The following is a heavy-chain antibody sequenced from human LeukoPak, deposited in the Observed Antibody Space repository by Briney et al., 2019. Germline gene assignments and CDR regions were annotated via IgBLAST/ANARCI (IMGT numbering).Heavy chain of an antibody. CDR1: GFTFSSYS. V-gene: IGHV3-48*04. J-gene: IGHJ1*01. D-gene: IGHD3-10*01. Sequence: GGSLRLSCAASGFTFSSYSMNWVRQAPGKGLEWVSYISSSSSTIYYADSVKGRFTISRDNAKNSLYLQMNSLRAEDTAVYYCARGGHGSPPFQQWGQAPRVPVPS. CDR2: ISSSSSTI. CDR3: ARGGHGSPPFQQ.